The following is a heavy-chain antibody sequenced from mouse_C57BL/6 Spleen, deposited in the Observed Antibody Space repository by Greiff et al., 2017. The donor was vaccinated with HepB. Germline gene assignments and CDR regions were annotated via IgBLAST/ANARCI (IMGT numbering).Heavy chain of an antibody. J-gene: IGHJ4*01. CDR2: INPNYGTT. CDR1: GYSFTDYN. Sequence: VHVKQSGPELVKPGASVKISCKASGYSFTDYNMNWVKQSNGKSLEWIGVINPNYGTTSYNQKFKGKATLTVDQSSSTAYMQLNSLTSEDSAVYYCARRAYLSYAMDYWGQGTSVTVSS. D-gene: IGHD5-5*01. CDR3: ARRAYLSYAMDY. V-gene: IGHV1-39*01.